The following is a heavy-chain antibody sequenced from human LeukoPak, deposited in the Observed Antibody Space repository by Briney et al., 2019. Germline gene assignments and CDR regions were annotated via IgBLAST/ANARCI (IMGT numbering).Heavy chain of an antibody. CDR1: GFTFSNYA. CDR2: ISGSGGST. V-gene: IGHV3-23*01. J-gene: IGHJ5*02. D-gene: IGHD3-10*01. Sequence: GGSLRPSCAASGFTFSNYAMSWVRQAPGKGLEWVSVISGSGGSTYYADSVKGRFTISRDNPKNTLYLQMNSLRAEDTAVYYCAKAGGWFGELLQTSADNWFDPWGQGTLVTVSS. CDR3: AKAGGWFGELLQTSADNWFDP.